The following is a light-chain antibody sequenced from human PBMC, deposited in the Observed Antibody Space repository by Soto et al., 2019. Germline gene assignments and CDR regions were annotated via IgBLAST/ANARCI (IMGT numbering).Light chain of an antibody. CDR2: EVS. CDR1: SSDVGGYNY. Sequence: QSALTQPPSASGSRGQSVTISCTGTSSDVGGYNYVSWYQQHPGKAPKLMIYEVSKRPSGVPDRFSGSKSGNTASLTVSGLQPEDEADYYCSSYAGSNNLGVFGGGTILTVL. CDR3: SSYAGSNNLGV. J-gene: IGLJ3*02. V-gene: IGLV2-8*01.